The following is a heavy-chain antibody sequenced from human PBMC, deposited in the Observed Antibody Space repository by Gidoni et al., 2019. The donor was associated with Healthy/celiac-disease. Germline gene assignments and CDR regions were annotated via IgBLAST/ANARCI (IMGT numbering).Heavy chain of an antibody. CDR1: GFPFDDYA. Sequence: EVQLVESGGGLVQPGRSLRLSCAASGFPFDDYAMHWVRQAPGKGLEWVSGISWNSGSIGYADSVKGRFTISRDNAKNSLYLQMNSLRAEDTALYYCAKGVTVYYYYGMDVWGQGTTVTVSS. J-gene: IGHJ6*02. V-gene: IGHV3-9*01. CDR3: AKGVTVYYYYGMDV. CDR2: ISWNSGSI. D-gene: IGHD1-20*01.